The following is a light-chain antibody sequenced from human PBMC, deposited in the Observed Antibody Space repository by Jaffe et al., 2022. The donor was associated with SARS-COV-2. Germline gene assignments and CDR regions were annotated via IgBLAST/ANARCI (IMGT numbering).Light chain of an antibody. V-gene: IGKV1-5*03. Sequence: DIQMTQSPSTLSASVGDRVTITCRASQSISSWLAWYQQKPGKAPKLLIYKASTLESGVPSRFSGSGSGTQFTLTISSLQPDDFATYYCQHSNSYPVTFGQGTKLEIK. CDR3: QHSNSYPVT. CDR1: QSISSW. J-gene: IGKJ2*01. CDR2: KAS.